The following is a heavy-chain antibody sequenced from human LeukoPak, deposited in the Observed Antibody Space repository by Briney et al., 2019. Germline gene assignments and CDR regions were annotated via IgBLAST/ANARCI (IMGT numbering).Heavy chain of an antibody. CDR3: ARVWGATRDY. CDR2: ISYDGSNK. J-gene: IGHJ4*02. D-gene: IGHD1-26*01. Sequence: GGSLRLSCTASGFTFEDYAMTWVRQAPGKGLEWVAVISYDGSNKYYADSVKGRFTISRDSSKNTLYLQMNSLRAEDTAVYYCARVWGATRDYWGQGTLVTVSS. V-gene: IGHV3-30*04. CDR1: GFTFEDYA.